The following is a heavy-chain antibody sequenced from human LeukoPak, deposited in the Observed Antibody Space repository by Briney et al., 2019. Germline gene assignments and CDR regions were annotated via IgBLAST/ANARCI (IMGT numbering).Heavy chain of an antibody. CDR3: AKGHSSSWYDAFDI. J-gene: IGHJ3*02. V-gene: IGHV4-31*03. Sequence: PSQTLSLTCTVSGGSISSGGYYWSWIRQHPGKGLEWIGYIYYSGSTYYNPSLKSRVTISVDTSKNQFSLKLSSVTAADTAVYYCAKGHSSSWYDAFDIWGQGTMVTVSS. CDR1: GGSISSGGYY. D-gene: IGHD6-13*01. CDR2: IYYSGST.